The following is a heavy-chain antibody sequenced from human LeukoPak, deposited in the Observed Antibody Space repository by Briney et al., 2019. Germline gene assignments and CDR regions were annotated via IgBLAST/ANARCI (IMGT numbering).Heavy chain of an antibody. CDR1: GGSISSYY. CDR2: IYYSGST. D-gene: IGHD3-10*01. Sequence: SETLSLTCTVSGGSISSYYWSWIRQPPGKGLEWIGYIYYSGSTNYNPSLKSRVTISVDTSKNQFSLKLSSVTAADTAVYYCTRSGSYGDDAFDIWGKGQWSPSLQ. CDR3: TRSGSYGDDAFDI. V-gene: IGHV4-59*08. J-gene: IGHJ3*02.